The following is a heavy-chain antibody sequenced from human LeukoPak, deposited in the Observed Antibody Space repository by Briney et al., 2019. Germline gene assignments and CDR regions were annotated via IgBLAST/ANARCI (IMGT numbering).Heavy chain of an antibody. V-gene: IGHV1-8*01. CDR2: MNPNSGNT. J-gene: IGHJ4*02. CDR3: TRGSSGRRDN. CDR1: GYTFTSCD. Sequence: ASVKVSCKASGYTFTSCDINWVRQATGQGLEWMGWMNPNSGNTGYGQSFQGRITMTRDISIGTAYMELSNMTPEDTAIYYCTRGSSGRRDNWGQGTLVTVSA. D-gene: IGHD6-19*01.